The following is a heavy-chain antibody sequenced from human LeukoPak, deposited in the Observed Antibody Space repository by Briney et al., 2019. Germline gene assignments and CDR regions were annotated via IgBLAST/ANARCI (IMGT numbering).Heavy chain of an antibody. J-gene: IGHJ3*02. CDR2: IYYSGST. D-gene: IGHD3-3*01. V-gene: IGHV4-31*03. CDR1: GGSISSGGYY. CDR3: ARDQGFLEEETSAFDI. Sequence: SETLSLTCTVSGGSISSGGYYWSWLRQHPGTGLEWIGYIYYSGSTYYNPSLKSRVTISVDTSKNQFSLKLSSVTAADTAVYYCARDQGFLEEETSAFDIWGQGTMVTVSS.